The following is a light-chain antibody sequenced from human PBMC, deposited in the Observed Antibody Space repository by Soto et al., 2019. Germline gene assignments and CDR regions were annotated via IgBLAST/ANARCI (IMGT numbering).Light chain of an antibody. CDR2: DAS. CDR3: QQRSDWPPLT. Sequence: EIVMTQSPANLSVSPGERATLSCRASQSVSSNLAWYQQKPGQAPRLLIYDASNRATGIPARFSGSGSGTDFTLTISSLEPQDFAVYYCQQRSDWPPLTFGGGTKVEIK. V-gene: IGKV3-11*01. CDR1: QSVSSN. J-gene: IGKJ4*01.